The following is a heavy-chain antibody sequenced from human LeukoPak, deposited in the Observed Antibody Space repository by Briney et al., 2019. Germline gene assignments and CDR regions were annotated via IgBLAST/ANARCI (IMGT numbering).Heavy chain of an antibody. V-gene: IGHV3-74*01. J-gene: IGHJ3*02. Sequence: GGSLRLSCAASGFTFSSYWMHWVRQAPGKGPVWVSRINNDGSGTTYADSVKGRFTISRDDAKNTLYLQMNSLRAEDTAVYYCARVGDYGGPVDAFDIWGQGTMVTVSS. CDR2: INNDGSGT. D-gene: IGHD4-23*01. CDR1: GFTFSSYW. CDR3: ARVGDYGGPVDAFDI.